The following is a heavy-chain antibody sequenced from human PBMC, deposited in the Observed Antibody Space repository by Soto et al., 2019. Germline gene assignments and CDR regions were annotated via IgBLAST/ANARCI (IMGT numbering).Heavy chain of an antibody. CDR1: GFDFSTYC. CDR2: IDDDGSST. D-gene: IGHD1-1*01. V-gene: IGHV3-74*01. CDR3: ARRLEPPLGAAHYYDWIDV. Sequence: EAQLVESGGGLVQPGGSLRVSCSASGFDFSTYCMHWVRQVPGKGLEWVSRIDDDGSSTSYADSVKGRFTISRDNSKNIVYLEMNSLHTDDTAVYDCARRLEPPLGAAHYYDWIDVWGQGTTVTVSS. J-gene: IGHJ6*02.